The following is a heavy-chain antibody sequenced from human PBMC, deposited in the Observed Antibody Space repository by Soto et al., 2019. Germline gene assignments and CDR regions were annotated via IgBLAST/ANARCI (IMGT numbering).Heavy chain of an antibody. CDR2: ISPRTTYK. Sequence: QVQLVESGGGLVKPGGSLRLSCASSGFTFSDHYMSWNRRSPGKGLEFLSYISPRTTYKNYADSVKGRFTISRDNAKNSLYLQLNSLKAVDTAIYYCSRGGGGGLFDLWGQGTFVTVSS. D-gene: IGHD2-21*01. J-gene: IGHJ4*02. CDR3: SRGGGGGLFDL. V-gene: IGHV3-11*06. CDR1: GFTFSDHY.